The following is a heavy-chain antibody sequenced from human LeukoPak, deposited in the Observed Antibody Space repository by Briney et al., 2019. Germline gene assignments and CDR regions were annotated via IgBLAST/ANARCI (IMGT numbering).Heavy chain of an antibody. D-gene: IGHD3-10*01. V-gene: IGHV1-8*01. CDR3: ARDPLRGGAGSYLLDY. CDR2: MNPNSGNT. Sequence: ASVKVSCKASGYSFTGYDINWVRQASRQGLEWMGWMNPNSGNTGFAQKFQGRVTMTRNTSISTAYMELSSLTSEDTAMYYCARDPLRGGAGSYLLDYWGQGTLVTVSS. CDR1: GYSFTGYD. J-gene: IGHJ4*02.